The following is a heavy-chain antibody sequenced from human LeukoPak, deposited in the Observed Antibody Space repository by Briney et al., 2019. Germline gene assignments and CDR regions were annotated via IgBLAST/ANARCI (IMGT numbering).Heavy chain of an antibody. J-gene: IGHJ4*02. V-gene: IGHV1-2*02. CDR3: ARPPKYCSGGSCYPN. CDR1: GYTFTGYY. Sequence: ASVKVSCKASGYTFTGYYMHWVRQAPGQGLEWMGWINPNSGGTNYAQKFQGRVTMTRDTSISTAYMELSRLRSDDTAVYYCARPPKYCSGGSCYPNWGQGTLVTVSS. D-gene: IGHD2-15*01. CDR2: INPNSGGT.